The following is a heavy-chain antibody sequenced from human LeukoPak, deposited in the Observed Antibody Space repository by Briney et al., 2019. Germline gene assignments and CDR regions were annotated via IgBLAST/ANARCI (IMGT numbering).Heavy chain of an antibody. V-gene: IGHV3-48*04. CDR3: ARIVGASTLVDY. J-gene: IGHJ4*02. CDR2: ISGRTSTI. Sequence: AGGSLRLSCVASGFTFSQYSMNWVRQAPGKGLEWLAYISGRTSTIQYADSVRGRLTISRDNAKKSLYLQMNSLRAEDTGVYYCARIVGASTLVDYWGQGTLVTVSS. D-gene: IGHD1-26*01. CDR1: GFTFSQYS.